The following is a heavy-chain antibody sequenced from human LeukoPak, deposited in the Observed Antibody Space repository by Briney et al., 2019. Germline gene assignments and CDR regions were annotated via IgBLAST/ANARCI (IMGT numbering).Heavy chain of an antibody. Sequence: GGSLRLSCSASGFTVGSYWIHWGRQAPGEGLWWVTRINYDGGSTSYTASVKGRVTISRDTAKNTLYLQMSTLRAEDTAVYYCARDSFEESWYFDLWGRGTLVTVSS. CDR2: INYDGGST. V-gene: IGHV3-74*01. CDR1: GFTVGSYW. CDR3: ARDSFEESWYFDL. D-gene: IGHD3-10*01. J-gene: IGHJ2*01.